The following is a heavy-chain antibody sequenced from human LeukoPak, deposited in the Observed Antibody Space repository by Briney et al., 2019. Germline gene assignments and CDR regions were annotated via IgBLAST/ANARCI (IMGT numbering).Heavy chain of an antibody. J-gene: IGHJ6*03. V-gene: IGHV4-59*01. CDR2: IYYTGST. CDR3: ARGHGYCSGGSCYHYDYYMDV. CDR1: GGSINGYY. Sequence: SETLSLTCTVSGGSINGYYWSWIRQSPGKGLESLGYIYYTGSTNYNPSLKSRVTMSVDTSRNQFFLRLSSVTAADTAVYYCARGHGYCSGGSCYHYDYYMDVWGKGTTVTVSS. D-gene: IGHD2-15*01.